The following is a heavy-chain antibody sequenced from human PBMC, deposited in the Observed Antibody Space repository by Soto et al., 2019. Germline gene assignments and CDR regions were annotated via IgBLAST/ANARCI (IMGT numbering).Heavy chain of an antibody. Sequence: TGGSLRLSCTVSGFMIEDFAMRWVRQAPGQGLEWVSGINWNGVDKGYAESVLGRFTISRDNAKKSLYLDMNYLRPEDTALYFCAKDVDRLGELWGYFQSWGQGTMVTVSS. CDR3: AKDVDRLGELWGYFQS. J-gene: IGHJ1*01. V-gene: IGHV3-9*01. CDR1: GFMIEDFA. D-gene: IGHD3-16*01. CDR2: INWNGVDK.